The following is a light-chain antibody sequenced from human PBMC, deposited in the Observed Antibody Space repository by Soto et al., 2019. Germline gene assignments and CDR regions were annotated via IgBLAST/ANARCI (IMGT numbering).Light chain of an antibody. CDR2: PAS. CDR3: LQHYDYPLT. V-gene: IGKV1-6*01. J-gene: IGKJ4*01. Sequence: AIPMTQSPSSLSASVGDRVTITCRASQDIRNDLGWYQQKPGRAPDLLIYPASSLLTGVPSRFSGSGSGTDFTLTISSLQPEDFATYYCLQHYDYPLTFGGGTKVEIK. CDR1: QDIRND.